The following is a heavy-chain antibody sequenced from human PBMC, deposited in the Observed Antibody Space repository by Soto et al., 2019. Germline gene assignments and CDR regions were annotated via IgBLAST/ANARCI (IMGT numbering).Heavy chain of an antibody. J-gene: IGHJ4*02. CDR1: GGSFSGYY. Sequence: SETLSLTCAVYGGSFSGYYWSWIRQPPGKGLEWIGEINHSGSTNYNPSLKSRVTISVDTSKNQFSLKLSSVTAADTAMYYCARVAGTTGFGYWGQGTLVTVSS. CDR2: INHSGST. V-gene: IGHV4-34*01. D-gene: IGHD1-7*01. CDR3: ARVAGTTGFGY.